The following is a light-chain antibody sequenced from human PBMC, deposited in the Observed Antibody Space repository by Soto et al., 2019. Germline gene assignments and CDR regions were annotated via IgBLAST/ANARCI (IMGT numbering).Light chain of an antibody. CDR1: SSDVGGYNY. J-gene: IGLJ2*01. CDR2: EVS. Sequence: QSALTQPPSASGSHGQSVTISCTGTSSDVGGYNYVSWYQQHPGKAPKLMIYEVSERPSGVPDRFSGSKSGNTASLTVSGVQAEDEADYYCSSYAGSNNLVFGGGTKLTVL. CDR3: SSYAGSNNLV. V-gene: IGLV2-8*01.